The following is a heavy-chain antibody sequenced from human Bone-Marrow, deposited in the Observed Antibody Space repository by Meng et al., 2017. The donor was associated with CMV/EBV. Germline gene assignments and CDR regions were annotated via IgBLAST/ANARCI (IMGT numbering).Heavy chain of an antibody. Sequence: ASGFTCSSYSMNWVRQAPGKGLEWVSSISSSSSYIYYADSVKGRFTISRDNAKNSLYLQMNSLRAEDTAVYYCAREGWYSSGWYDYWGQGTLVTVSS. D-gene: IGHD6-19*01. J-gene: IGHJ4*02. V-gene: IGHV3-21*01. CDR1: GFTCSSYS. CDR2: ISSSSSYI. CDR3: AREGWYSSGWYDY.